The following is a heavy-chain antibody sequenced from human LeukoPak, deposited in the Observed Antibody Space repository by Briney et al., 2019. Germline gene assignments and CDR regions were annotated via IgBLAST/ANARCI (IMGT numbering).Heavy chain of an antibody. D-gene: IGHD2-2*01. CDR2: FFYGGTT. Sequence: PSETLSLTCTVSGGSISSTTYYWVWNRPAPGQELEWIGSFFYGGTTYYYPSLKSTITIPSDTSNHQLPRKLLPVTAAHTAVYYCASGTSTYYELYSWGEGTLVTVSS. V-gene: IGHV4-39*01. CDR1: GGSISSTTYY. J-gene: IGHJ4*02. CDR3: ASGTSTYYELYS.